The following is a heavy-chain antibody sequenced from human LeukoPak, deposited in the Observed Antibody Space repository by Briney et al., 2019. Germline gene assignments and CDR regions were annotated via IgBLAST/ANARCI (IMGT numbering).Heavy chain of an antibody. CDR3: ARDREIFGVVKFDY. J-gene: IGHJ4*02. V-gene: IGHV1-69*13. Sequence: ASVKVSCKASGGTFSSYAISWVRQAPGQGLEWMGGIIPIFGTANYAQKFQGRVTITADESTSTAYMELSSLRSEDTAVYYCARDREIFGVVKFDYWGQGTLVTVSS. CDR2: IIPIFGTA. CDR1: GGTFSSYA. D-gene: IGHD3-3*01.